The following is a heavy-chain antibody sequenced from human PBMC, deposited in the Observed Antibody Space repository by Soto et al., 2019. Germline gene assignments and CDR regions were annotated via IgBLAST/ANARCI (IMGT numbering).Heavy chain of an antibody. Sequence: PGGSLRLSCAASGFTFSSYAMHWVRQAPGKGLEWVAVISYDGSNKYDADSVKGRFTISRDNSKNTLYLQMNSLRAEDTAVYYCARASRVVVVVDATRLGYWGQGTLVTVSS. D-gene: IGHD2-15*01. CDR2: ISYDGSNK. J-gene: IGHJ4*02. CDR3: ARASRVVVVVDATRLGY. V-gene: IGHV3-30-3*01. CDR1: GFTFSSYA.